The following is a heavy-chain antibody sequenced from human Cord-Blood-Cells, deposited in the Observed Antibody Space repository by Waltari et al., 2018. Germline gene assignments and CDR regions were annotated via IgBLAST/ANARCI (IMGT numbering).Heavy chain of an antibody. CDR1: GGTFSSYA. D-gene: IGHD6-13*01. CDR2: VIPIFGKA. Sequence: QVQLVQSGAEVKKPGSSVKVSCKASGGTFSSYAISWVRQAPGQGLEWMGGVIPIFGKANYAQKFQGRVTITADESTSTAYMELSSLRSEDTAVYYCAREIAAAGTGSYFDYWGQGTLVTVSS. J-gene: IGHJ4*02. V-gene: IGHV1-69*12. CDR3: AREIAAAGTGSYFDY.